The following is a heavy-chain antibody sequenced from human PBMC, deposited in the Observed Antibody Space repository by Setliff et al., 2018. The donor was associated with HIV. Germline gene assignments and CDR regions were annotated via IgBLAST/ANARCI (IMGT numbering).Heavy chain of an antibody. Sequence: SETLSLTCAVSGGSISSRNWWSWVRQPPGKGLEWIGEIYHSGSTKYNPFLKSRVTISVDKSKNQFSLKLRSVTPADTAVYYCAREKIVVLRAYHFDYWGLGTLVTVSS. CDR1: GGSISSRNW. CDR3: AREKIVVLRAYHFDY. V-gene: IGHV4-4*02. D-gene: IGHD3-22*01. CDR2: IYHSGST. J-gene: IGHJ4*02.